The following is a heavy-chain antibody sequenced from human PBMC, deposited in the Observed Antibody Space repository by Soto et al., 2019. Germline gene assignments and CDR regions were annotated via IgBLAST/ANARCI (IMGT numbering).Heavy chain of an antibody. V-gene: IGHV4-39*01. D-gene: IGHD1-26*01. J-gene: IGHJ4*02. Sequence: QLQLQESDPGLVKPSETLSLTCTVSGGSINSNYYYWGWIRQPPGKGLEWIGSIYYSGSTYYNPSLKSRVTISVDTSKNQFSLKLSSVTAADTAVYYCARPSGSYLYYFDYWGQGTLVTVSS. CDR3: ARPSGSYLYYFDY. CDR1: GGSINSNYYY. CDR2: IYYSGST.